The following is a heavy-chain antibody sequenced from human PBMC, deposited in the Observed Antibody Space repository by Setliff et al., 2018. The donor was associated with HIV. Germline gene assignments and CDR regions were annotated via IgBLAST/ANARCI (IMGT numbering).Heavy chain of an antibody. Sequence: ASVKVSCAASGFTFSSYAMGWVRQAPGKGLEWVSAISGSGGSTYYADSVKGRFTISRDNSKNTLYLQMNSLRAEDTAVYYCAKDRYSSGWEAFDYWGQGTLVTVSS. CDR1: GFTFSSYA. CDR2: ISGSGGST. D-gene: IGHD6-19*01. V-gene: IGHV3-23*01. J-gene: IGHJ4*02. CDR3: AKDRYSSGWEAFDY.